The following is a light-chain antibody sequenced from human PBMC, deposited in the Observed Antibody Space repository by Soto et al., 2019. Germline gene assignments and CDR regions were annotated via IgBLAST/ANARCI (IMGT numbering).Light chain of an antibody. J-gene: IGKJ1*01. CDR1: QSVLYSSNNKNY. CDR3: QEYYTTRRT. Sequence: DIVMTQSPDSLAVSLGERATINCRSSQSVLYSSNNKNYLAWYQHKPGQPPKLLIHWASTRESGVPDRFSGSGSGTDFTLTISSLQAEDVAVYYCQEYYTTRRTFGQGTKVEI. CDR2: WAS. V-gene: IGKV4-1*01.